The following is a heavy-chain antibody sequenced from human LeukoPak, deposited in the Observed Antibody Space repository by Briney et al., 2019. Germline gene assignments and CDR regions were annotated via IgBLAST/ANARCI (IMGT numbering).Heavy chain of an antibody. CDR1: GGSISSDPYY. V-gene: IGHV4-39*01. CDR2: IYHTGNT. CDR3: ASLIVEAGRPYLDY. D-gene: IGHD6-19*01. J-gene: IGHJ4*02. Sequence: SSETLSLTCTVSGGSISSDPYYWGWIRQSPGKGLEWIGSIYHTGNTYYNPSLKGRVTISVDTSKNQFSLRLTSMTAADSSVYYCASLIVEAGRPYLDYWGQGSLVTVSS.